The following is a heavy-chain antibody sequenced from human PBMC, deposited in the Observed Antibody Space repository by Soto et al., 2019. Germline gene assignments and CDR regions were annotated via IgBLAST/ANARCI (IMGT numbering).Heavy chain of an antibody. J-gene: IGHJ4*02. D-gene: IGHD3-10*01. CDR3: ARSPGVFDY. V-gene: IGHV1-69*06. CDR2: LVPVFGTA. CDR1: GGTFSSLA. Sequence: QVQLVQSGAEVKKPGSSVKVSCKASGGTFSSLAISWVRQAPGQGLEWMGGLVPVFGTANYAQKFQDRVTITADKSTSTSSMELGSLRSEDPAFYYCARSPGVFDYWGQGTLVTVSS.